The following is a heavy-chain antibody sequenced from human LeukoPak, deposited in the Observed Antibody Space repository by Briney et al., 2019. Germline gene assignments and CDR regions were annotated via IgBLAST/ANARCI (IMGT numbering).Heavy chain of an antibody. V-gene: IGHV5-51*01. Sequence: GESLKISCKGSGYSFTSYYTPPPPHTPPKPLPWMGIIFPGDSDTTYSPSLQGQVTISVDTSISTAYLQWSSLRASDTAMYYCVRSQWRYYPTDYWGQGTLVTVSS. CDR2: IFPGDSDT. CDR1: GYSFTSYY. D-gene: IGHD1-26*01. CDR3: VRSQWRYYPTDY. J-gene: IGHJ4*02.